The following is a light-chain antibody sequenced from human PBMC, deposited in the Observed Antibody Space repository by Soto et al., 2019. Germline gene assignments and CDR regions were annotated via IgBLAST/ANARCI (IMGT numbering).Light chain of an antibody. CDR1: QSVSTY. CDR2: DAS. J-gene: IGKJ5*01. V-gene: IGKV3-11*01. Sequence: EIVLTQSPATLSLSPGERATRSCRASQSVSTYLAWYQQKPGLAPRLLIYDASNRATDIPARFSGSGSGTDFTLTISSLEPEDFAVYYCQQRSTWPLVTFGQGTRLEIK. CDR3: QQRSTWPLVT.